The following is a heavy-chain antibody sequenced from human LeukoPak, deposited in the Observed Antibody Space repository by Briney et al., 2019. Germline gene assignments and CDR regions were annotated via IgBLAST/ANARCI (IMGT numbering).Heavy chain of an antibody. CDR1: GFTVSSNY. CDR2: IYSGGST. CDR3: ARPLTLGANDAFDI. Sequence: GGSLRLSCAASGFTVSSNYMSWVRQAPGEGLEWVSVIYSGGSTYYADSVKGRFTISRDNSKNTLYLQMNSLRAEDTAVYYCARPLTLGANDAFDIWGQGTLVTVSS. V-gene: IGHV3-66*04. D-gene: IGHD1-26*01. J-gene: IGHJ3*02.